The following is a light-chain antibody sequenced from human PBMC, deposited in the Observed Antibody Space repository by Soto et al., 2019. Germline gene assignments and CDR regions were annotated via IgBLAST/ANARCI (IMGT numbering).Light chain of an antibody. V-gene: IGLV1-44*01. CDR2: YDS. CDR3: AVWDNSLNGFYV. Sequence: QAVRTEPPSASGTPGQMVTISCSGSSSNIGSNSVNWYQQLPGTAPKLLIYYDSQRTSGVPDRFSGSKSGTSASLAISGLQSEDEADYFCAVWDNSLNGFYVFGTGTKVTVL. CDR1: SSNIGSNS. J-gene: IGLJ1*01.